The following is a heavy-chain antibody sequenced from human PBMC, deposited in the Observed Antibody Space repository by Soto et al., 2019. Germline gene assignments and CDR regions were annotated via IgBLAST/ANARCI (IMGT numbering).Heavy chain of an antibody. D-gene: IGHD2-2*01. CDR3: ARDRYPCSSTSCSADAFDI. CDR2: INPSGGST. J-gene: IGHJ3*02. V-gene: IGHV1-46*03. CDR1: GYTFTSYY. Sequence: QVQLVQSGAEVKKPGASVKVSCKASGYTFTSYYMHWVRQAPGQGLEWMGVINPSGGSTSYAQKFQGRVTMTRDTSTSTVYMELSSLRSDDTAVYYCARDRYPCSSTSCSADAFDIWGQGTMVTVSS.